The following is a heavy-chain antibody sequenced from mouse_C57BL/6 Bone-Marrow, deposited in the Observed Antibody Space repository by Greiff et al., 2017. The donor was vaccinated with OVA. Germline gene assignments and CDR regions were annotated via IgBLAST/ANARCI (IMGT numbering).Heavy chain of an antibody. V-gene: IGHV5-17*01. CDR2: ISRGSSTI. CDR1: GFTFSDYG. Sequence: EVQGVESGGGLVKPGGSLKLSCAASGFTFSDYGMHWVRQAPEKGLEWVAYISRGSSTIYYADTVKGRFTISREQAKTTLFLQTTRLRSEDTAMDYCARIYYWYCDVCGTGTTGTVSS. CDR3: ARIYYWYCDV. J-gene: IGHJ1*03.